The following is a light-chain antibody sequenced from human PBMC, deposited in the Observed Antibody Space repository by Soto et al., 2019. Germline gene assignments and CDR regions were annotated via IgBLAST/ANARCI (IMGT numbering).Light chain of an antibody. V-gene: IGLV2-14*01. CDR2: EVS. Sequence: SLLAQPASVSGSPGQSITISCTGSTSDVGAYNYVSWYKHHPGQAPQLMIYEVSNRPSGVSNRFSGSKSGNTASLTISGLQADDEGDYYCSSKTSSSSPFVFGTGTKVTVL. CDR3: SSKTSSSSPFV. CDR1: TSDVGAYNY. J-gene: IGLJ1*01.